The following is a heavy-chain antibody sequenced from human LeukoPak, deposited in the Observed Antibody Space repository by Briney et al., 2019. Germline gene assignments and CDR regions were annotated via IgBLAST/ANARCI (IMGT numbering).Heavy chain of an antibody. CDR2: IRYDGSNK. Sequence: GGSLRLSCAASGFTFNSFATHWVRQAPGKGLEWVAFIRYDGSNKYYADSVKGRFTISRDNSKNTLYLQMNSLRAEDTAVYYCAKDGITIFGVGGAFDIWGQGTMVTVSS. CDR1: GFTFNSFA. V-gene: IGHV3-30*02. CDR3: AKDGITIFGVGGAFDI. J-gene: IGHJ3*02. D-gene: IGHD3-3*01.